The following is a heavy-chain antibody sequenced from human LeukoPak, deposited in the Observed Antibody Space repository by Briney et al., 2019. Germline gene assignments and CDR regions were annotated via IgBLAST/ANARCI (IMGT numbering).Heavy chain of an antibody. J-gene: IGHJ6*03. V-gene: IGHV4-34*01. CDR2: ISHSGST. Sequence: SETLSLTCAVYGGSFSGYYWSWIRQPPGKGLEWIGEISHSGSTNYNLSLKSRVTISGDTSKNQFSLKLSSVTAADTAAYFCARVGYSYVINDWSRTGLGAYPTKYYYHMDVWGKGTTVTVSS. CDR3: ARVGYSYVINDWSRTGLGAYPTKYYYHMDV. D-gene: IGHD5-18*01. CDR1: GGSFSGYY.